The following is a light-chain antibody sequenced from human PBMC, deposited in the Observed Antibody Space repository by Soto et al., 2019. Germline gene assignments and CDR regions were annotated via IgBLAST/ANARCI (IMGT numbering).Light chain of an antibody. J-gene: IGLJ2*01. Sequence: QSVLTQPPSASGTPGQGVAISCSGSSSNMGSNTVNWYQHLPGTAPKLLIYNDNQRPSGVPDRFFGSTSGTSASLAITGLPSEDEADYYCAAWDGSLNHILFGGGTKLTVL. CDR3: AAWDGSLNHIL. CDR2: NDN. CDR1: SSNMGSNT. V-gene: IGLV1-44*01.